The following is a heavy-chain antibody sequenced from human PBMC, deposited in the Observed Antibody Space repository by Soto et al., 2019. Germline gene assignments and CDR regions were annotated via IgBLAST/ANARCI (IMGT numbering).Heavy chain of an antibody. V-gene: IGHV4-30-4*01. CDR3: ARGLMGYYGPGRYFDY. J-gene: IGHJ4*02. Sequence: SETLSLTCTVSGGSISSGDYYWSWIRQPPGKGLEWIGYIYYSGSTYYNPSLKSRVTISVDTSKNQFSLKLSSVTAADTAVYYCARGLMGYYGPGRYFDYWGQGTLVTVSS. CDR2: IYYSGST. D-gene: IGHD3-10*01. CDR1: GGSISSGDYY.